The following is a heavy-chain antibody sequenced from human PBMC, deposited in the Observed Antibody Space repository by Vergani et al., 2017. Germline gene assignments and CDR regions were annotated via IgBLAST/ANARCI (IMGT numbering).Heavy chain of an antibody. D-gene: IGHD2-21*01. Sequence: QVQLLESGPGLLKPSQTLSLTCSVSGYSIGSGFYWAWIRQSPGEGLQWLTSIHNRGKTYHNPSLKSRVSVSLDTSKNRFSLNLTSVTATDTAVYYCARSQGDYWYFDLWGRGTLVTVSS. J-gene: IGHJ2*01. CDR3: ARSQGDYWYFDL. CDR2: IHNRGKT. CDR1: GYSIGSGFY. V-gene: IGHV4-38-2*01.